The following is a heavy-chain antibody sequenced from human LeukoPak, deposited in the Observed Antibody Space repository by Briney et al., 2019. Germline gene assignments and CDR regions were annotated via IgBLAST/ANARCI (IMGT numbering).Heavy chain of an antibody. CDR1: GFTFDDYA. J-gene: IGHJ4*02. Sequence: GGSLRLSCAASGFTFDDYAMHWVRQAPGKGLEWVSGTSWNSGSIGYADSVKGRFTISRDNAKNSLYLQMNSLRAEDTALYYCAKATTRRGGDYNYWGQGTLVTVSS. CDR3: AKATTRRGGDYNY. D-gene: IGHD2-21*02. CDR2: TSWNSGSI. V-gene: IGHV3-9*01.